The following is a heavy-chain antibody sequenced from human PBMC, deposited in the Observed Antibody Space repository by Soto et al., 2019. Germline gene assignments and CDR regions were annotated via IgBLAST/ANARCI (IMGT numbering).Heavy chain of an antibody. CDR1: GGTFSSYA. CDR2: IIPIFGTA. V-gene: IGHV1-69*01. Sequence: QVQLVQSGAEVKKPGSSVKVSCKASGGTFSSYAISWVRQAPGQGLEWMGGIIPIFGTANYAQKFQGRVTITADESSSTADMELSSLRSEDTAVYYCARDRLLGSCSGGSCRGGMDVWGQGTTVTVSS. D-gene: IGHD2-15*01. CDR3: ARDRLLGSCSGGSCRGGMDV. J-gene: IGHJ6*02.